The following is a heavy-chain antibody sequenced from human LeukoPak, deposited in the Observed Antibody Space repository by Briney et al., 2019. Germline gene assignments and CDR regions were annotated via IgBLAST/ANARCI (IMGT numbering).Heavy chain of an antibody. J-gene: IGHJ4*02. CDR1: GGSISSYY. CDR2: IYYSVTT. CDR3: ARSGWMSGYIDY. Sequence: SETLSLTCTVSGGSISSYYWSWIRQPPGKGLEWIGYIYYSVTTKYNPSLKSRVTISVDTSKNQFSLKLSSVTAADTAVYYCARSGWMSGYIDYWGQGTLVNVSS. V-gene: IGHV4-59*01. D-gene: IGHD3-10*01.